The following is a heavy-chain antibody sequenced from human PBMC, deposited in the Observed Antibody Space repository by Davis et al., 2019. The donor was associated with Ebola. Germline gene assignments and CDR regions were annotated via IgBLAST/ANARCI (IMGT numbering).Heavy chain of an antibody. CDR3: ARGGVQFSYYGMDV. Sequence: ASVKVSCKASGYTFTGYYMHWVRQAPGQGLAWMGWMNPNNGNTGYAHKFQGRVTLTRNTSIRTAYTELNSLRSEDTAVYYCARGGVQFSYYGMDVWGQGTTVTVSS. D-gene: IGHD2-8*01. J-gene: IGHJ6*02. V-gene: IGHV1-8*02. CDR2: MNPNNGNT. CDR1: GYTFTGYY.